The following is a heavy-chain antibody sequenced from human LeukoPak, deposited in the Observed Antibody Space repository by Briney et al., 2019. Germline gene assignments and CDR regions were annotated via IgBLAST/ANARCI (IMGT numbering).Heavy chain of an antibody. D-gene: IGHD4-11*01. Sequence: ASVKVSCKASGGTFSSYAISWVRQAPGQGLEWMGWMNPNSGNTGYAQKFQGRVTMTRNTSISTAYMELSSLRSEDTAVYYCARGLSYSNYGPNWFDPWGQGTLVTVSS. J-gene: IGHJ5*02. CDR2: MNPNSGNT. CDR1: GGTFSSYA. V-gene: IGHV1-8*02. CDR3: ARGLSYSNYGPNWFDP.